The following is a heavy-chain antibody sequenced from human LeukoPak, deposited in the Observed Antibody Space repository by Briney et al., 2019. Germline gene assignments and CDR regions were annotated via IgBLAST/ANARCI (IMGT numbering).Heavy chain of an antibody. V-gene: IGHV1-18*01. CDR2: ISAYNGNT. CDR1: GYTFTSYG. CDR3: ARSMVPAANNWFDP. D-gene: IGHD2-2*01. J-gene: IGHJ5*02. Sequence: GASVKVSCKASGYTFTSYGISWVRQAPGQGLEWMGWISAYNGNTNYAQKLQGRVTMTTDTPTSTAYMELRSLRSDDTAVYYCARSMVPAANNWFDPWGQGTLVTVSS.